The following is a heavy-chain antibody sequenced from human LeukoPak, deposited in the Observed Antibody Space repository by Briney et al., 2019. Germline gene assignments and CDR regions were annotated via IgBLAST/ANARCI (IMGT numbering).Heavy chain of an antibody. CDR3: VRGMGD. CDR1: GFTFNSYW. V-gene: IGHV3-74*01. CDR2: ISTDGRST. J-gene: IGHJ4*02. Sequence: PGGSLRLSCAASGFTFNSYWMHWVRQAPGKGLVWVSRISTDGRSTNYADSVKGRFTISRDNAKNALYLQMNSLRVEDTAVYCCVRGMGDWGQGTLVTVSS. D-gene: IGHD1-26*01.